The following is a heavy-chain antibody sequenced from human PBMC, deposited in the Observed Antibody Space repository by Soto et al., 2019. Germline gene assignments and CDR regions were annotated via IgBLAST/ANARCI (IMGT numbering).Heavy chain of an antibody. CDR2: ISYDGSNK. J-gene: IGHJ5*02. CDR1: GFTFSSYA. CDR3: ARSPYSSSWYWFDP. Sequence: GGSLRLSCAASGFTFSSYAMHWVRQAPGKGLEWVAVISYDGSNKYYAESVKGRFTISRDNSKNTLYLQMISLRAEDTAVYYCARSPYSSSWYWFDPWGQGTLVTVSS. D-gene: IGHD6-13*01. V-gene: IGHV3-30*04.